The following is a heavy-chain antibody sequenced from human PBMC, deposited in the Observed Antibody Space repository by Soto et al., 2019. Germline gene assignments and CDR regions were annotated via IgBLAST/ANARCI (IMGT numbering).Heavy chain of an antibody. V-gene: IGHV4-59*12. CDR2: IYNTGSA. CDR3: AKGPPGDSGWLERVGDS. CDR1: GGSLSVYY. Sequence: SETLSLTCTISGGSLSVYYWSWIRQSPGKGLEWLAFIYNTGSAYYNPSLKSRLTISVDTSRNQFSLNLSSVTAADTAVYYCAKGPPGDSGWLERVGDSWGQGTLVTVSS. D-gene: IGHD6-19*01. J-gene: IGHJ4*02.